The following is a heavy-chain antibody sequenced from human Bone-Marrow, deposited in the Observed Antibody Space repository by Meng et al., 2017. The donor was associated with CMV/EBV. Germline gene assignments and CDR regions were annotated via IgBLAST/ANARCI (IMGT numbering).Heavy chain of an antibody. D-gene: IGHD2-21*01. CDR3: AREVVPGGLDP. CDR2: INHDGSNI. Sequence: EVQLVESGGGLVQPGGSLRLPCAASGFAFNSLWMRWVRQAPGKGLVWVSRINHDGSNIGYADSVKGRFTISRDNAKNTLFLQMNSLRAEDTAVYFCAREVVPGGLDPWGQGTLVTVSS. J-gene: IGHJ5*02. V-gene: IGHV3-74*01. CDR1: GFAFNSLW.